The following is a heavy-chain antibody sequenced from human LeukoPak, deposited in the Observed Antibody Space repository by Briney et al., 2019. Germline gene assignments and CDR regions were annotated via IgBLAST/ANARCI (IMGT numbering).Heavy chain of an antibody. J-gene: IGHJ4*01. V-gene: IGHV1-24*01. D-gene: IGHD3-3*01. Sequence: GASVKVSCKVSGYTLTELSMHWVRQAPGKGLEWMGGFDPEDGETIYAQKFQGRVTMTEDTSTDTAYMELSSLRSEDTAVYYCATGTPSTYDFWSVADYWGHGTLVTVSS. CDR3: ATGTPSTYDFWSVADY. CDR2: FDPEDGET. CDR1: GYTLTELS.